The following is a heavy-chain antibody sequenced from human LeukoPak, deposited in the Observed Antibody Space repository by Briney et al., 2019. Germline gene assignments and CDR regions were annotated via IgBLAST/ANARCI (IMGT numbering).Heavy chain of an antibody. Sequence: GASVKVSCKASGYTFTGYYMHWVRLAPGQGLEWMGWINPNSGGTNYAQKFQGRVTMTRDTSISVAYMELSSLQSDDTAVYYCARNPDEHWLDESENWYFDLWGSGTLVTVSS. CDR1: GYTFTGYY. CDR3: ARNPDEHWLDESENWYFDL. V-gene: IGHV1-2*02. CDR2: INPNSGGT. D-gene: IGHD6-19*01. J-gene: IGHJ2*01.